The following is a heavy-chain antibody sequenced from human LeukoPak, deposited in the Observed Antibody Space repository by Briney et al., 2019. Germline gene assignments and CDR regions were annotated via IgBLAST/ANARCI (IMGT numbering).Heavy chain of an antibody. CDR1: GFTFSSYA. V-gene: IGHV3-64D*06. CDR2: ISSNGGST. Sequence: GGSLRLSCSASGFTFSSYAMHWVRQAPGKGLEYVSAISSNGGSTYYADSVKGRFTISRDNSKNTLYLQMSSLRAKDTAVYYCVRRRTTVIDYWGQGTLVTVSS. J-gene: IGHJ4*02. D-gene: IGHD4-17*01. CDR3: VRRRTTVIDY.